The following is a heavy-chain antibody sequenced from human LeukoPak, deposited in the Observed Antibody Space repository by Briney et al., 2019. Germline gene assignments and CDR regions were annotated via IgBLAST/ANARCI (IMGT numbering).Heavy chain of an antibody. J-gene: IGHJ4*02. CDR1: GFTFGSYA. V-gene: IGHV3-7*01. D-gene: IGHD6-6*01. CDR3: VRGTRSNSF. Sequence: GGSLRLSCAASGFTFGSYAISWVRQAPGKGLECVAYIKEDGSDKNYVDSVKGRFTISRDNAKSSLYLQMNSLRVEDTAVYYCVRGTRSNSFWGQGTQVTVSS. CDR2: IKEDGSDK.